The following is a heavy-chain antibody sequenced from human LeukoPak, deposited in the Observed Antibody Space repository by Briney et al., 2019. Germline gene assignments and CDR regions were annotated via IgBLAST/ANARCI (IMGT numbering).Heavy chain of an antibody. Sequence: SETLSLTCTVSGGSISSYYWSWIRQPPGKGLEWIGYIYYSGSTNYNPSLKSRVTISVDTSKNQFSLKLSSVTAADTAVYYCARGDTAMGSDFDYWGQGTLVSVSS. J-gene: IGHJ4*02. CDR2: IYYSGST. V-gene: IGHV4-59*01. CDR3: ARGDTAMGSDFDY. CDR1: GGSISSYY. D-gene: IGHD5-18*01.